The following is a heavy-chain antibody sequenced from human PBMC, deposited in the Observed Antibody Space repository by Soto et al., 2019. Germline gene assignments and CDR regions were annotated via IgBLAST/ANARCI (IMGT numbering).Heavy chain of an antibody. CDR3: AISSRLVGEYFQH. J-gene: IGHJ1*01. D-gene: IGHD6-19*01. CDR2: ISSSSTYI. V-gene: IGHV3-21*01. Sequence: EVQLVESGGGLVKPGESLRLSCAASGFTFSSYSMNWVRQVPGKGLEWVSSISSSSTYIYYADSVKGRFTISRDNAKDSLFLQMNSLRAEDTAVYYCAISSRLVGEYFQHWGQGTLVTVSS. CDR1: GFTFSSYS.